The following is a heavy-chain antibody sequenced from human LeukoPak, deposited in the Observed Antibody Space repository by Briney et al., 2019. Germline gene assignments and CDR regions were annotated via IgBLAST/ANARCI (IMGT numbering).Heavy chain of an antibody. CDR3: ARGGITMIVVDAFDI. CDR1: GFTFSSYW. D-gene: IGHD3-22*01. CDR2: IKQDGSEK. Sequence: GSLRLSCAASGFTFSSYWMSWVRQAPGKGLEWVANIKQDGSEKYYVDSVKGRFTISRDNAKNSLYLQMNSLRAEDAAVYYCARGGITMIVVDAFDIWGQGTMVTVSS. J-gene: IGHJ3*02. V-gene: IGHV3-7*01.